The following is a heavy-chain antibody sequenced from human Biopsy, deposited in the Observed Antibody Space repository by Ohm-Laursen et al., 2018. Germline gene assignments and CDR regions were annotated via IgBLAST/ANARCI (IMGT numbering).Heavy chain of an antibody. D-gene: IGHD2/OR15-2a*01. V-gene: IGHV4-31*03. CDR2: VCHRDTT. J-gene: IGHJ3*01. CDR3: AREPVSYFSAATAFWVGGFDA. CDR1: GRSIREVGYY. Sequence: SLSLSFTCTVSGRSIREVGYYWHSVRQQPGKVLEWVGHVCHRDTTYYNTSRKSRITKSVDTSQNLFSLNLNSVTVADTTIYYCAREPVSYFSAATAFWVGGFDAWGQGAMVAVSS.